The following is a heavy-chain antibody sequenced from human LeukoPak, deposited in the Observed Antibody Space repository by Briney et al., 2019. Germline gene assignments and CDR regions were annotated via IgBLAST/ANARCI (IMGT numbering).Heavy chain of an antibody. CDR1: EYSFTSYW. CDR2: IQPGNPEI. Sequence: GSLKISCKASEYSFTSYWIGWVRQMPGKGLEWVGNIQPGNPEIRYSPSFQGQVTLSADKSISTAYLQWSSLKASDTAMYYCARHSGDYWGQGTLVTVSS. CDR3: ARHSGDY. D-gene: IGHD6-25*01. J-gene: IGHJ4*02. V-gene: IGHV5-51*01.